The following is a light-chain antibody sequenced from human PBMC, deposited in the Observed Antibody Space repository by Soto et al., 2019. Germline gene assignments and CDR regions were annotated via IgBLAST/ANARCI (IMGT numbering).Light chain of an antibody. J-gene: IGKJ5*01. CDR2: DAS. CDR3: QQSYSTPIT. Sequence: DIQMTQSPSTLSASVGDRVTITCRASQSISSWLAWYQQKPGKAPKVLIWDASSLQRGVPSRFSGSGSGTDFTLTISSLQPEDFATYYCQQSYSTPITFGQGTRLEI. V-gene: IGKV1-39*01. CDR1: QSISSW.